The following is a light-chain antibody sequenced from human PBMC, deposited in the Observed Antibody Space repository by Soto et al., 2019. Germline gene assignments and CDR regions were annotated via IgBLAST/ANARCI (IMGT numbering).Light chain of an antibody. CDR2: HAS. Sequence: DVLLTQSPSALSASLGDRVTITCRASQGLGHFLAWYQHKTGEAPRLLLYHASTLECGVPSRFGGSGAGTEFTLTVSRLQPDDVATYYCQQYETYSVGTFGRGTKVE. CDR3: QQYETYSVGT. V-gene: IGKV1-5*01. CDR1: QGLGHF. J-gene: IGKJ1*01.